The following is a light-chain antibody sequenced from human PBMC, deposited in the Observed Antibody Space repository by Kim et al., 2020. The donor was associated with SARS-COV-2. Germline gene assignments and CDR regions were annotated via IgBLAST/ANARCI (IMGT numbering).Light chain of an antibody. Sequence: PGNTSMITFGGNNIESKSVPWYQQKPGQAPVLVIYYDSDRPSGIPERFSGSNSGNTATLTISRVEAGDEADYYCQVWDSSSDLWVFGGGTQLTVL. CDR3: QVWDSSSDLWV. CDR2: YDS. V-gene: IGLV3-21*04. CDR1: NIESKS. J-gene: IGLJ3*02.